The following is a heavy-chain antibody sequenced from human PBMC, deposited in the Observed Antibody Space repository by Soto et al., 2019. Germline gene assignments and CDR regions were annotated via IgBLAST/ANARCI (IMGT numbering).Heavy chain of an antibody. V-gene: IGHV4-39*07. D-gene: IGHD6-13*01. CDR2: IYYSGST. Sequence: PSETLSLTCTVPGGSISSSSYYWGWIRQPPGKGLEWIGSIYYSGSTYYNPSLKSRVTISADKSISTAYLQWSSLKASDTAMYYCARLSPQIAAAGTYIGGMDVWGQGTTVTVSS. J-gene: IGHJ6*02. CDR1: GGSISSSSYY. CDR3: ARLSPQIAAAGTYIGGMDV.